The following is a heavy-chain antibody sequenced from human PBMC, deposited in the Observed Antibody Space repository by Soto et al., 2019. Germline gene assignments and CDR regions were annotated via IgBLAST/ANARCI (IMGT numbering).Heavy chain of an antibody. CDR2: IYYGGST. CDR3: ARSGYSYGPNPLLY. CDR1: GGSMISYY. V-gene: IGHV4-59*12. Sequence: SETLSLTCTVSGGSMISYYWSWIRQPPGKGLEWIGFIYYGGSTNYNPSLKSRVTISVDTSKDQFSLKLSSVTAADTAVYYCARSGYSYGPNPLLYWGQGTLVTVSS. D-gene: IGHD5-18*01. J-gene: IGHJ4*02.